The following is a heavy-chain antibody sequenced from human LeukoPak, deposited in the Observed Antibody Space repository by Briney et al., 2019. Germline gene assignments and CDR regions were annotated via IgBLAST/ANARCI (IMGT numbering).Heavy chain of an antibody. J-gene: IGHJ4*02. CDR3: ARVHSGSYGLDY. CDR2: IYYSGST. Sequence: PSETLSLTCTVSGGSISSYYWSWIRQPPGKGLEWVGYIYYSGSTNYNPSLKSRVTISVDTSKNQFSLKLSSVTAADTAVYYCARVHSGSYGLDYWGQGTLVTVSS. D-gene: IGHD1-26*01. V-gene: IGHV4-59*01. CDR1: GGSISSYY.